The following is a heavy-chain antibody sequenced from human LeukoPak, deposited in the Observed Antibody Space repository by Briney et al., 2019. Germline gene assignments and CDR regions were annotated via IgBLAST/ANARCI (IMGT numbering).Heavy chain of an antibody. Sequence: GGSLRLSCAASGFTFSSYSMNWVRQAPGKGLEWVSSISSSSSYIYYADSVKGRFTISRDNAKNSLYLQMNSLRAEDTAVYYCARGRGSSGSYYSYWGQGTLVTVSS. V-gene: IGHV3-21*04. CDR3: ARGRGSSGSYYSY. J-gene: IGHJ4*02. CDR1: GFTFSSYS. CDR2: ISSSSSYI. D-gene: IGHD1-26*01.